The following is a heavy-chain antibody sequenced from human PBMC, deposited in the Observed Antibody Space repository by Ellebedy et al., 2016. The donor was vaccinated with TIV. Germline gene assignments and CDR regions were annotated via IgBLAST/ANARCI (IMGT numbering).Heavy chain of an antibody. CDR2: ICYHGNT. CDR3: SREIRSSSDH. Sequence: SETLSLTCTVSGGSISSGINCWSWVRQPPGKGLEWIGSICYHGNTYYKPSLKDRVTISLDTSKNDFSLKLGYVTAADTATYYCSREIRSSSDHWGQGTLVIVSS. CDR1: GGSISSGINC. D-gene: IGHD6-6*01. J-gene: IGHJ4*02. V-gene: IGHV4-39*07.